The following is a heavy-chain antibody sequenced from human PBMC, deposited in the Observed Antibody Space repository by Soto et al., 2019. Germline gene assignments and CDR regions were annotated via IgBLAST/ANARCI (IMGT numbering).Heavy chain of an antibody. D-gene: IGHD3-10*01. CDR2: INHSGST. CDR3: AREVPSRYFDL. Sequence: QVRLQQWGAGLLKPSETLPLTCAVYGGSFSDYYWSWIRQPPGKGLEWIGEINHSGSTNYNPSLKSAVTISVDTSKNQFSLKLNSVTAADTAVYYCAREVPSRYFDLWGRGTPVTVSS. V-gene: IGHV4-34*01. J-gene: IGHJ2*01. CDR1: GGSFSDYY.